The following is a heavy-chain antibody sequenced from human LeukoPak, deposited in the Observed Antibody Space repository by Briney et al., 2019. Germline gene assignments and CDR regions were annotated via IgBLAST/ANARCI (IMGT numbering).Heavy chain of an antibody. D-gene: IGHD3-3*01. CDR3: ARETTYYDFWSGLYYYYGMDV. V-gene: IGHV3-7*01. CDR1: GFTFSSYW. CDR2: IKQDGSEK. Sequence: PGGSLRLSCAASGFTFSSYWMSWVRQAPGKGLEWVANIKQDGSEKYYVDSVKGRFTISRDNAKNSLYLQMNSLRAEDTAVYYCARETTYYDFWSGLYYYYGMDVWGQGTTVTVSS. J-gene: IGHJ6*02.